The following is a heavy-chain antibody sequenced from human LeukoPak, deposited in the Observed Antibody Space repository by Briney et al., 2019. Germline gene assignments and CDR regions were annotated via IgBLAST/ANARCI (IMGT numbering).Heavy chain of an antibody. J-gene: IGHJ4*02. Sequence: GGSLRLSCAASGFTFSGSAMHWVRQASGKGLEWVGRIRSKANSYATAYAASVKGRFTISRDDSKNTAYLQMNSPKTEDTAVYYCTIAAAGTPLGVYWGQGTLVTVSS. V-gene: IGHV3-73*01. CDR1: GFTFSGSA. CDR2: IRSKANSYAT. D-gene: IGHD6-13*01. CDR3: TIAAAGTPLGVY.